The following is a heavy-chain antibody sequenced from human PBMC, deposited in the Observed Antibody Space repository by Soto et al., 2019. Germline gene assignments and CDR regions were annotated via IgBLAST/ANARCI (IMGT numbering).Heavy chain of an antibody. CDR3: ARGGVGRYCSSTSCYTWVFDY. D-gene: IGHD2-2*02. CDR1: GFTFSSYW. J-gene: IGHJ4*02. CDR2: INSDGSST. Sequence: EVQLVESGGGLVQPGGSLRLSCAASGFTFSSYWMHWVRQAPGKGLVWVSRINSDGSSTSYADSVKGRFTISRDNAKNTLYLQMNSLRAEDTAVYYCARGGVGRYCSSTSCYTWVFDYWGQGNLVNVSS. V-gene: IGHV3-74*01.